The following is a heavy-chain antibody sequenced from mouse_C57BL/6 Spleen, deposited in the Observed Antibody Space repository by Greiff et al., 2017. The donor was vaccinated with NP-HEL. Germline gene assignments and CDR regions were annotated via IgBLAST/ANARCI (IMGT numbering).Heavy chain of an antibody. V-gene: IGHV1-26*01. D-gene: IGHD2-2*01. J-gene: IGHJ2*01. CDR2: INPNNGGT. CDR3: ARGATMVTTGYYFDY. CDR1: GYTFTDYY. Sequence: VQLQQSGPELVKPGASVKISCKASGYTFTDYYMNWVKQSHGKSLEWIGDINPNNGGTSYNQKFKGKATLTVDKSSSTAYMELRSLTSEDSAVYYCARGATMVTTGYYFDYWGQGTTLTVSS.